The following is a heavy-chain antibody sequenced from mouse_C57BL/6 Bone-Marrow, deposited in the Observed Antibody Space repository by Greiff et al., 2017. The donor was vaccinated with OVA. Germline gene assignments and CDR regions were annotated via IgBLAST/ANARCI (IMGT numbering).Heavy chain of an antibody. V-gene: IGHV5-9-1*02. CDR1: GFTFSSYA. CDR2: ISSGGDYI. Sequence: EVHLVESGEGLVKPGGSLKLSCAASGFTFSSYAMSWVRQTPEKRLEWVAYISSGGDYIYYADTVKGRFTISRDNARNTLYLQMSSLKSEDTAMYYCTRVGALDYRDYFDYWGQGTTLTVSS. CDR3: TRVGALDYRDYFDY. D-gene: IGHD2-4*01. J-gene: IGHJ2*01.